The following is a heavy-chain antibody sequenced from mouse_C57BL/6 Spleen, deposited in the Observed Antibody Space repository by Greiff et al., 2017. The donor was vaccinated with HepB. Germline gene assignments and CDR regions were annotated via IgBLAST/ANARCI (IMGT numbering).Heavy chain of an antibody. J-gene: IGHJ4*01. D-gene: IGHD2-12*01. Sequence: QVQLKQPGAELVKPGASVKLSCKASGYTFTSYWMHWVKQRPGRGLEWIGRIDPNSGGTKYNEKFKSKATLTVDKPSSTAYMQLSSLTSEDSAVYYCARVIVPSYYAMDYWGQGTSVTVSS. V-gene: IGHV1-72*01. CDR2: IDPNSGGT. CDR3: ARVIVPSYYAMDY. CDR1: GYTFTSYW.